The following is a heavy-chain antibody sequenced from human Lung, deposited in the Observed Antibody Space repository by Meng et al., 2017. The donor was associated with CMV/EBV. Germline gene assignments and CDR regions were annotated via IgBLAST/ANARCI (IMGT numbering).Heavy chain of an antibody. J-gene: IGHJ4*02. Sequence: GGXXRLSCAASGFTFSSYAMSWVRQAPGKGLEWVSAISGSGGSTYYADSVKGRFTISRDNSKNTLYLQMNSLRAEDTAVYYCAKDKIFGVTLDYWGQGTLVTVSS. V-gene: IGHV3-23*01. CDR2: ISGSGGST. D-gene: IGHD3-3*01. CDR1: GFTFSSYA. CDR3: AKDKIFGVTLDY.